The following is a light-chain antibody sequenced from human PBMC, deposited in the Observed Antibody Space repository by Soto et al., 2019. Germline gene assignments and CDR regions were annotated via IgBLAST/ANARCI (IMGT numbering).Light chain of an antibody. CDR1: QTISNS. J-gene: IGKJ5*01. Sequence: EIVLTQSPGTLSLSPGERATLSCRASQTISNSLAWYQQKPGQAPRLLMYGASTRATGFPARFSGSGSGTEFTLTISSLQSEDFAVYYCQQYNDWPPITFGQGTRLEIK. CDR3: QQYNDWPPIT. CDR2: GAS. V-gene: IGKV3-15*01.